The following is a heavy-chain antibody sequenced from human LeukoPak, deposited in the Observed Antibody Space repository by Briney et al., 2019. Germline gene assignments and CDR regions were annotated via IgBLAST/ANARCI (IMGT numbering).Heavy chain of an antibody. Sequence: ASVKVSCKASGYTFTSYGISWVRQAPGQGLEWMGWISAYNGNTNYAQKLQGRVTITADKSTSTAYMELSSLRSEDTAVYYCARERDLAAAGHYFDYWGQGTLVTVSS. D-gene: IGHD6-13*01. CDR2: ISAYNGNT. CDR3: ARERDLAAAGHYFDY. V-gene: IGHV1-18*01. CDR1: GYTFTSYG. J-gene: IGHJ4*02.